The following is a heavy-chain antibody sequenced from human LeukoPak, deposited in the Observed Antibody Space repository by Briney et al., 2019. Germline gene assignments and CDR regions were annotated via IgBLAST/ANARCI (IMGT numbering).Heavy chain of an antibody. CDR3: ARGDYYDSSGYLY. Sequence: SGTLSLTCAVSGGSISSSNWWSWVRQPPGKGPEWIGEIYHSGSTNYNPSLKSRVTISVDKSKNQFSLKLSSVTAADTAVYYCARGDYYDSSGYLYWGQGTLVTVSS. CDR1: GGSISSSNW. J-gene: IGHJ4*02. V-gene: IGHV4-4*02. D-gene: IGHD3-22*01. CDR2: IYHSGST.